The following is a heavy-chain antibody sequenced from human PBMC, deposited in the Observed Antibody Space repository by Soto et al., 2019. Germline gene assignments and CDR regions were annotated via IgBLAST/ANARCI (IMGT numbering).Heavy chain of an antibody. J-gene: IGHJ3*01. V-gene: IGHV3-21*06. Sequence: GGSLRLSCEGSGFNFRNFNMIWVRQAPGKGLEWVSSVSGSSSYIYYTDSVKGRFTVSRDNANNLVFLQMNGLRPEDTAMYYCARDLRGHYGPWGQGTMVTVSS. CDR3: ARDLRGHYGP. CDR1: GFNFRNFN. CDR2: VSGSSSYI. D-gene: IGHD4-17*01.